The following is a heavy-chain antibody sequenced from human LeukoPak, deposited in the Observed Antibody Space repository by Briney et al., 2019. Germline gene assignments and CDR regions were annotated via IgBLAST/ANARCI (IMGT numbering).Heavy chain of an antibody. Sequence: PGGSLRLSCAASEFTFFTYSMSWVRQAPGKGLEWVANIKQDGSEKYYVDSVKGRFTISRDNAKNSLYLQMNSLRAEDTAVYYCARGWNIQSWGQGTLVTVSS. CDR2: IKQDGSEK. CDR1: EFTFFTYS. V-gene: IGHV3-7*01. D-gene: IGHD1/OR15-1a*01. J-gene: IGHJ5*02. CDR3: ARGWNIQS.